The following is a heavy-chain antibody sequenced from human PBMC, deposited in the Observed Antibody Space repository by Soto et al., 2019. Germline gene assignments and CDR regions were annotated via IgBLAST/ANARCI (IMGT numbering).Heavy chain of an antibody. CDR1: GYSFTRYG. Sequence: QVQLVQSGAEVKKPGASVKVSCKASGYSFTRYGISWVRQAPGQGLEWMGWISGYNANTNYPENLQGIVTMTTYTSTSTAYMEVRNLISDDTAVYYCARMCDVPYYYYGLDVWGQGTTVTVSS. J-gene: IGHJ6*02. CDR2: ISGYNANT. D-gene: IGHD6-6*01. CDR3: ARMCDVPYYYYGLDV. V-gene: IGHV1-18*01.